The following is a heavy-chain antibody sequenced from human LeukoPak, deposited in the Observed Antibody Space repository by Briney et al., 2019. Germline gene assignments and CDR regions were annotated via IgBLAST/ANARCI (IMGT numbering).Heavy chain of an antibody. CDR2: IYYSGST. V-gene: IGHV4-59*01. J-gene: IGHJ3*02. D-gene: IGHD5-12*01. CDR1: GGSISSYY. CDR3: AKSRSGYQIDI. Sequence: SETLSLTCTVSGGSISSYYWSWLRQPPGKGLEWIGYIYYSGSTNYGPSLKSRVTISVDTSRNQFSLSLTSVTAADTAVYYCAKSRSGYQIDIWGQGTMVTVSS.